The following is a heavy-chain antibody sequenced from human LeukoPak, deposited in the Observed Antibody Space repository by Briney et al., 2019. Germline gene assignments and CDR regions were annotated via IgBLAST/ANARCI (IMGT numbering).Heavy chain of an antibody. Sequence: ASVKVSCKASGYTFTSYYMHWVRQAPGQGLEWMGIINPSGGSTSYAKKLKGRVTITRDTSTSTVYMELSSLRSEDTAVYYCAAEWELLSFQHWGQGTLVTVSS. J-gene: IGHJ1*01. CDR3: AAEWELLSFQH. V-gene: IGHV1-46*04. CDR2: INPSGGST. D-gene: IGHD1-26*01. CDR1: GYTFTSYY.